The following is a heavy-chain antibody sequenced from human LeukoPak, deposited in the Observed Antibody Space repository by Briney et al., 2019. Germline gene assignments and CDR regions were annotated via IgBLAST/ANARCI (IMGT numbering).Heavy chain of an antibody. V-gene: IGHV1-69*13. CDR2: IIPIFGTA. CDR1: GGTFSSYA. Sequence: ASVKVSCKASGGTFSSYAISWVRQAPGQGLEWMGGIIPIFGTANYAQKFQGRVTITADESTSTAYMELSSLRSEDTAVYYCAGLGRKGHNWFDPWGQGTLVNVSS. CDR3: AGLGRKGHNWFDP. J-gene: IGHJ5*02.